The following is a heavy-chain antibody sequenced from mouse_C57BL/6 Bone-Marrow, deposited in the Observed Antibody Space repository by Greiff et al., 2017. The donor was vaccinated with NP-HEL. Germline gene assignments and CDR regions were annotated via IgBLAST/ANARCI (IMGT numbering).Heavy chain of an antibody. CDR3: ARHPSFITTVGADY. CDR1: GYTFTDYY. V-gene: IGHV1-26*01. J-gene: IGHJ2*01. CDR2: INPNNGGT. D-gene: IGHD1-1*01. Sequence: EVQLQQSGPELVKPGASVKISCKASGYTFTDYYMNWVKQSHGKSLEWIGDINPNNGGTSYNQKFKGKATLTVDKSSSTAYMELRSLTSEDSAVYYCARHPSFITTVGADYWGKGTTLTVSS.